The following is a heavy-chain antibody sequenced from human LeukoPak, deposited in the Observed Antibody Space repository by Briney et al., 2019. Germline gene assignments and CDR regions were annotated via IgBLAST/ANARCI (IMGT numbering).Heavy chain of an antibody. J-gene: IGHJ4*02. Sequence: ASVKVSCTQSGYSFTDYYMHWVRQAPGQGLEWMGWINPKSGDTKYAQKFQGRITMTRDTSISTSYMELSRLRSDDTAVYYCARERCTTAGCDKSFDSWGQGTLITVSS. V-gene: IGHV1-2*02. CDR1: GYSFTDYY. CDR2: INPKSGDT. D-gene: IGHD2-2*02. CDR3: ARERCTTAGCDKSFDS.